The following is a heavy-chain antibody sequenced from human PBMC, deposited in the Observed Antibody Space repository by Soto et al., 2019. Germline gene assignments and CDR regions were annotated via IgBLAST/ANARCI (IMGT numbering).Heavy chain of an antibody. J-gene: IGHJ4*02. Sequence: QVQLVQSGAEVKKPGSSVKVSCKASGGTVSNYAMSWVRQAPGQGLAWMGGIIPAYATTNYAQKFQGRVTITADESTSTAYMELSSLTSDDTAVYYCARDRGAHSSSSVLDYWGKGLLVTVSS. CDR2: IIPAYATT. CDR1: GGTVSNYA. D-gene: IGHD6-6*01. V-gene: IGHV1-69*01. CDR3: ARDRGAHSSSSVLDY.